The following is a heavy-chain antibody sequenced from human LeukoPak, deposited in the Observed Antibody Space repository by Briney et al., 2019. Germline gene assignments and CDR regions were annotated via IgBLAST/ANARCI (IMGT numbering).Heavy chain of an antibody. D-gene: IGHD3-9*01. CDR1: GYTFTSYD. CDR3: ARALYDILTGYYSNWFDP. Sequence: ASVKVSCKASGYTFTSYDINWVRQAPGQGLEWMGIINPSGGSTSYAQKFQGRVTMTRDTSTSTVYMELSSLRSEDTAVYYCARALYDILTGYYSNWFDPWGQGTLVTVSS. CDR2: INPSGGST. V-gene: IGHV1-46*01. J-gene: IGHJ5*02.